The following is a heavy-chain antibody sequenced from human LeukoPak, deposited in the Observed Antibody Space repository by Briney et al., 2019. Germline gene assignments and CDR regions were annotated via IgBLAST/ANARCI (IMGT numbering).Heavy chain of an antibody. CDR3: AKSSSHWYFDL. V-gene: IGHV3-9*01. CDR2: ISWNSGSI. CDR1: GFTFDDYA. Sequence: GGSLRLSCAASGFTFDDYAMHWVRQAPGKGLEWVSGISWNSGSIGYADSVKGRFTISRDNAKNSLYLQMNSLRAEDTALYYCAKSSSHWYFDLWGRGTLVTVSS. J-gene: IGHJ2*01. D-gene: IGHD6-13*01.